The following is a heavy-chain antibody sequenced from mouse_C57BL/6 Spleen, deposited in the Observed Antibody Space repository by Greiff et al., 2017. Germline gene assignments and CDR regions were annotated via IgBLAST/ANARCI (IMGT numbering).Heavy chain of an antibody. CDR3: ARETGNY. Sequence: VQLKESGPGLVKPSQSLSLTCSVTGYSITSGYYWNWIRQFPGNKLEWMGYISYDGSNNYNPSLKNRISITRDTSKNQFFLTLNSVTTEDTATYYCARETGNYWGQGTTLTVAS. J-gene: IGHJ2*01. CDR2: ISYDGSN. CDR1: GYSITSGYY. V-gene: IGHV3-6*01. D-gene: IGHD4-1*01.